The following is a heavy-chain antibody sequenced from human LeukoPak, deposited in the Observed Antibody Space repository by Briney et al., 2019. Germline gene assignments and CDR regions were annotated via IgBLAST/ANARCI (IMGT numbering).Heavy chain of an antibody. D-gene: IGHD2-15*01. V-gene: IGHV3-23*01. J-gene: IGHJ5*02. CDR2: ISGIGGST. CDR3: AKDPRLAVVVAARRGDWFDP. Sequence: GGSLRLSCAASRSTFSSYAMSWVRQAPGKGLEWVSAISGIGGSTYYADSVKGRFTISRDTSQNTLYLQMNSLGAEDTDVYYCAKDPRLAVVVAARRGDWFDPWRQGPLVSVSS. CDR1: RSTFSSYA.